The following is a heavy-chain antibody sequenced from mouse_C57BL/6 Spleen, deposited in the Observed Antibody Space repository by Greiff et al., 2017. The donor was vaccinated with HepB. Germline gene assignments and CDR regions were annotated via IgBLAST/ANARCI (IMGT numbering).Heavy chain of an antibody. D-gene: IGHD2-4*01. CDR3: ARGIYYDYDGYYYAMDY. V-gene: IGHV1-82*01. Sequence: VQLQQSGPELVKPGASVKISCKASGYAFSSSWMNWVKQRPGKGLEWIGRIYPGDGDTNYNGKFKGKATLTADKSSSTAYMQLSSLTSEDSAVYFCARGIYYDYDGYYYAMDYWGQGTSVTVSS. CDR2: IYPGDGDT. J-gene: IGHJ4*01. CDR1: GYAFSSSW.